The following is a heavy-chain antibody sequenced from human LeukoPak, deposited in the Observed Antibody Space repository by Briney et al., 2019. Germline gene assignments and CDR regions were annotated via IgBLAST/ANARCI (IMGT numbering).Heavy chain of an antibody. V-gene: IGHV3-7*05. J-gene: IGHJ5*02. CDR1: GFTYSSYW. Sequence: GGSLRLSCAASGFTYSSYWMSWVRQARGKGLEWVANIKQDGSEKYYVDSVKGRFTISRDNAKNSLYLQMNSLRAEDTAVYYCARDRGSSYRERSGWFDPWGQGTLVTVSS. CDR3: ARDRGSSYRERSGWFDP. D-gene: IGHD1-26*01. CDR2: IKQDGSEK.